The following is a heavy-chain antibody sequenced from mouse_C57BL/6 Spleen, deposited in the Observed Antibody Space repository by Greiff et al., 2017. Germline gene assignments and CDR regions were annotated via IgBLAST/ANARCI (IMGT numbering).Heavy chain of an antibody. J-gene: IGHJ2*01. CDR1: GYTFTDYN. CDR3: ARSNYGSDYFYY. D-gene: IGHD1-1*01. Sequence: DVKLQESGPELVKPGASVKISCKASGYTFTDYNMDWVKQSRGKSLEWIGEINPNNGGTIYNQKFKGKATLTVDKSSSTAYMGLRSLTSEDTSVYYWARSNYGSDYFYYWGQGTTLTVSA. V-gene: IGHV1-18*01. CDR2: INPNNGGT.